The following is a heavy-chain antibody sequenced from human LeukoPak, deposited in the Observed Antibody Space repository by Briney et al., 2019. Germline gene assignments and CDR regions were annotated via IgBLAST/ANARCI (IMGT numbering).Heavy chain of an antibody. J-gene: IGHJ6*02. CDR1: GFTFTSYS. D-gene: IGHD6-25*01. CDR2: ISGSSSAI. V-gene: IGHV3-48*01. CDR3: AKGLSSSDYYYFYGMDV. Sequence: GGSLRLSCAASGFTFTSYSMNWVRQAPGKGLERVSYISGSSSAIHYADSVKGRFTISRDNSKNTLWLQMNSLRADDTAVYYCAKGLSSSDYYYFYGMDVWGQGTTVTVSS.